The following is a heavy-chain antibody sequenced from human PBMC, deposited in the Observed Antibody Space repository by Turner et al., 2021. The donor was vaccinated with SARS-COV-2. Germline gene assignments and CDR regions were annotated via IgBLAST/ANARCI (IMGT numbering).Heavy chain of an antibody. J-gene: IGHJ5*02. CDR1: GYTLTELS. D-gene: IGHD2-2*01. CDR3: ATGYQLRVNWFDP. CDR2: FDLEDGET. V-gene: IGHV1-24*01. Sequence: QVQLVQSGAEVKKPGASVKVSCKISGYTLTELSMYWVRQAPGKGLEWMGGFDLEDGETIYAQNFQGRVTMTEDTSTDTAYMELSSLRSEDTAVYFCATGYQLRVNWFDPWGQGTLVTVSS.